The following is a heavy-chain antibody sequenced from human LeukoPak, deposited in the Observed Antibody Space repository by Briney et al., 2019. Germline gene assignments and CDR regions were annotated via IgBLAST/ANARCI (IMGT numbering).Heavy chain of an antibody. J-gene: IGHJ4*02. D-gene: IGHD3-22*01. Sequence: PGGSLRLSCAASGFTFDDYAMHWVRQAPGKGLEWVSAISGSGGSTYYADSVKGRFTISRDNSKNTLYLQMNSLRAEDTAVYYCAKTTYYYDSSDVDYWGQGTLVTVSS. V-gene: IGHV3-23*01. CDR2: ISGSGGST. CDR1: GFTFDDYA. CDR3: AKTTYYYDSSDVDY.